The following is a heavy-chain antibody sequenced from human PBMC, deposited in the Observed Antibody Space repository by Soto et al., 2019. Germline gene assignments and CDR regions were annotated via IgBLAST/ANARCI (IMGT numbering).Heavy chain of an antibody. Sequence: EVQLVESGGGLVQPGGSLRLSCAASGFTFSSYWMSWVRQAPGKGLEWVANTKQDGSEKYYVDSVKGRFTISRDNAKNSLYLQMNSLRAEDTAVYYCARDHNLSGYDYGLIGFFDYWGQGTLVTVSS. CDR1: GFTFSSYW. CDR2: TKQDGSEK. J-gene: IGHJ4*02. D-gene: IGHD5-12*01. V-gene: IGHV3-7*01. CDR3: ARDHNLSGYDYGLIGFFDY.